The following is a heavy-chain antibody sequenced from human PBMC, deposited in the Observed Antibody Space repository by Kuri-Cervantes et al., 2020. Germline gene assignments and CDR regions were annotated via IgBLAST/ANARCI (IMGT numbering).Heavy chain of an antibody. CDR1: GYTFTSYY. V-gene: IGHV1-46*01. CDR2: INPSGGST. D-gene: IGHD6-13*01. Sequence: ASVKVSCKASGYTFTSYYMHWVRQAPGQGLEWMGIINPSGGSTSYAQKFQGRVTITTDESTSTAYMELSSLRSEDTAVYYCAIVGYSSSWYPENYYYMDVWGKGTTVTVSS. CDR3: AIVGYSSSWYPENYYYMDV. J-gene: IGHJ6*03.